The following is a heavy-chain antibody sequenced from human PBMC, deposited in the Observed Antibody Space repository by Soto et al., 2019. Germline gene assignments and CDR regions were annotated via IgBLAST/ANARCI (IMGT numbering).Heavy chain of an antibody. CDR1: GFSISNARLG. Sequence: QVTLKESGPVLVKPTETLTLTCTVSGFSISNARLGVSWIRQPPGKALEWLAHIFSNDEKSYSTSLKSSLTISKDTSKSQVVLTMINMDPVDTATYYCARTHNFWSGYHFDYWGQGTLVTVSS. V-gene: IGHV2-26*01. D-gene: IGHD3-3*01. J-gene: IGHJ4*02. CDR3: ARTHNFWSGYHFDY. CDR2: IFSNDEK.